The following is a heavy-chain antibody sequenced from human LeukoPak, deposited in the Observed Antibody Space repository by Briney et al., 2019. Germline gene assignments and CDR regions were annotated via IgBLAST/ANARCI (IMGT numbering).Heavy chain of an antibody. CDR3: TINLRDY. Sequence: ASVKVSCKASGYTLTKLSMHWVRLTTGEGLQWMGGFDPEDGETTYAQRFRGRLTMTEDTSADTAYMELSSLRSEDTAIYFCTINLRDYWGQGTLVTVSS. V-gene: IGHV1-24*01. CDR1: GYTLTKLS. CDR2: FDPEDGET. J-gene: IGHJ4*02.